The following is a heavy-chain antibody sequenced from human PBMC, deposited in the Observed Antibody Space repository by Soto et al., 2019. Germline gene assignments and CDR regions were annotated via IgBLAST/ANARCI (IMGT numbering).Heavy chain of an antibody. V-gene: IGHV1-3*01. J-gene: IGHJ5*02. CDR1: WYTFPRYN. D-gene: IGHD2-15*01. CDR3: ARGIATGQLDP. CDR2: INPDNGNT. Sequence: GASLKVSCKASWYTFPRYNMNRVRQAPGQRLEWMGWINPDNGNTKSSQKFQDRVIITRDTSASTAYMDLSSLRSEDTAVYYCARGIATGQLDPWGQGTLVTVS.